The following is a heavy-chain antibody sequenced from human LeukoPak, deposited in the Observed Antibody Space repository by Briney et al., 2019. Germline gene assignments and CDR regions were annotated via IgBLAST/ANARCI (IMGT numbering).Heavy chain of an antibody. J-gene: IGHJ4*02. D-gene: IGHD1-26*01. Sequence: SETLSLTCTVSGASISSYYWSWIRQPAGKGLEWIGRIYTSGSTSYNPSLESRVTMSVDTSKNQFSLRVSSVTAADTAVYYCARSLVENTYFNSWGQGSLVTVSS. V-gene: IGHV4-4*07. CDR3: ARSLVENTYFNS. CDR2: IYTSGST. CDR1: GASISSYY.